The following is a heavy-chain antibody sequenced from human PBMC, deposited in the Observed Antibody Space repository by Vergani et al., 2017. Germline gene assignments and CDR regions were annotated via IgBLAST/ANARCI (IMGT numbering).Heavy chain of an antibody. V-gene: IGHV3-33*01. J-gene: IGHJ6*03. CDR1: GFTFSSYG. CDR3: ARERTSVTTEAFYYYYYMDV. Sequence: QVQLVESGGGVVQPGRSLRLSCAASGFTFSSYGMHWVRQAPGKGLEWVAVIWYDGSNKYYADSVKGRFTISRDNSKNTLYLQMNSLRAEDTAVYYCARERTSVTTEAFYYYYYMDVWGKGTTVTVSS. CDR2: IWYDGSNK. D-gene: IGHD4-17*01.